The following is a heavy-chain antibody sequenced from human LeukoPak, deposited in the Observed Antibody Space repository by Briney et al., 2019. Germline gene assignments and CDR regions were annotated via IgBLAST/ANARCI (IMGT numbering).Heavy chain of an antibody. Sequence: PGGSLRLSCAASGFTFSSYAMSWVRQAPGKGLEWVSAISGSGGSTYYADSVKGRFTISRDNSKNTLYLQMNSLRAEDTAVYYCANPYRYYYDSSGNRPRDAFDIWGQGTMVTVSS. CDR3: ANPYRYYYDSSGNRPRDAFDI. V-gene: IGHV3-23*01. D-gene: IGHD3-22*01. J-gene: IGHJ3*02. CDR1: GFTFSSYA. CDR2: ISGSGGST.